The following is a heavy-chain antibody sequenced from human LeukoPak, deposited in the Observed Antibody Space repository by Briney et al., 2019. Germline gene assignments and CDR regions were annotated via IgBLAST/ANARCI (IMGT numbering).Heavy chain of an antibody. CDR3: AKDYPSPYYYDSSSHFDY. D-gene: IGHD3-22*01. CDR2: ISGSGGST. Sequence: GGSLRLSCAASGFAFSSYAMSWVRQAPGKGLEWVSAISGSGGSTYYADSVKGRFTISRDNSKNTLYLQMNSLRAEDTAVYYCAKDYPSPYYYDSSSHFDYWGQGTLVTVSS. V-gene: IGHV3-23*01. J-gene: IGHJ4*02. CDR1: GFAFSSYA.